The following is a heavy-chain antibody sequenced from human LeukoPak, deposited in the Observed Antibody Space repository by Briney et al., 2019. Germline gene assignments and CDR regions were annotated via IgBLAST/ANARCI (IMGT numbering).Heavy chain of an antibody. Sequence: PGGSLRLSCAASGLSFSSYAMHWVRQAPGKGLEWVAVISYDGTEKYYGDSVKGRFTISRDNSKNTLYLQMNSLRAEDTAVYYCARDWHGAFDYWGQGTLVTVSS. CDR1: GLSFSSYA. CDR2: ISYDGTEK. V-gene: IGHV3-30-3*01. D-gene: IGHD3-10*01. CDR3: ARDWHGAFDY. J-gene: IGHJ4*02.